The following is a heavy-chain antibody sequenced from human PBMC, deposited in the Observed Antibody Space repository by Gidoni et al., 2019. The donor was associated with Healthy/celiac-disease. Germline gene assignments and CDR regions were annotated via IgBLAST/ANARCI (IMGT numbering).Heavy chain of an antibody. J-gene: IGHJ4*02. V-gene: IGHV4-39*07. CDR3: ARDGGELDTAMVD. D-gene: IGHD5-18*01. CDR2: IYYSGSN. CDR1: GGSISSSSYY. Sequence: QLQLQESGPGLVKPSETLSLTCTVSGGSISSSSYYWGWIRQPPGKGLEWIGNIYYSGSNYYNPSLKSRVTISVDTSKNQFSLKLSSVTAADTAVYYCARDGGELDTAMVDWGQGTLVTVSS.